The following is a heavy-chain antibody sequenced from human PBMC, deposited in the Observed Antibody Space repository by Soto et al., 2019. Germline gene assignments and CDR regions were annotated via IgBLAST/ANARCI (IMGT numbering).Heavy chain of an antibody. D-gene: IGHD2-15*01. CDR3: AREHGGPTDY. CDR1: GGSISSGPYS. Sequence: QLQLQESGSGLVKPSQTLSLTCAVSGGSISSGPYSWSWIRQPPGKGLEWIGYIYQTGNTYYNPSLKSRIARSIDNSKMQFPLKLNSVAAADTAVSNCAREHGGPTDYWGQGTLFTFSS. CDR2: IYQTGNT. V-gene: IGHV4-30-2*01. J-gene: IGHJ4*02.